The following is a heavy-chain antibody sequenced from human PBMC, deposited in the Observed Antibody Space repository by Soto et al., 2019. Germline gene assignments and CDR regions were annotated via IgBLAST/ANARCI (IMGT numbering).Heavy chain of an antibody. V-gene: IGHV4-4*07. CDR2: IYTTGST. CDR1: GNSISYYY. D-gene: IGHD6-6*01. J-gene: IGHJ4*02. CDR3: AGSVPYSSSSFNY. Sequence: QVQLQESGPGLVKASETLSLTCIVSGNSISYYYWTWIRRPAGKELEWIGRIYTTGSTNYNPSLKSRVTMSVDTSKNQFSLKLSSVTAADTAVYYCAGSVPYSSSSFNYWGQGTLVTVSS.